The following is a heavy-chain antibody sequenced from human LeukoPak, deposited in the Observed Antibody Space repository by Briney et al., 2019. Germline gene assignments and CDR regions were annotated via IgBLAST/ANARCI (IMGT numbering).Heavy chain of an antibody. Sequence: PGGSLRLSCAASGFTFSSYDMSWVRQAPGKGPEWVSAISGSGGITYYPDSEKGRFTVSRDNSKNTLYLQMNSPRAEDTAIYYCAKRLPFYYDYWGQGILVTVSS. CDR3: AKRLPFYYDY. J-gene: IGHJ4*02. V-gene: IGHV3-23*01. CDR2: ISGSGGIT. D-gene: IGHD5-18*01. CDR1: GFTFSSYD.